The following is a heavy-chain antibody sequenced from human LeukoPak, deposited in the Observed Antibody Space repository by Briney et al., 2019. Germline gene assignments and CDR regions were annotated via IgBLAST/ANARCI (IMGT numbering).Heavy chain of an antibody. CDR2: IYYSGST. D-gene: IGHD3-22*01. Sequence: SETLSLTCTVSGGSISSSSYYWGWIRQPPGKGLEWIGSIYYSGSTYYNPSLTSRVTISVDTSKNQFSLKLSSVTAADTAVYYCARLHYYDWYFDYWGQGTLVTVSS. CDR1: GGSISSSSYY. J-gene: IGHJ4*02. V-gene: IGHV4-39*01. CDR3: ARLHYYDWYFDY.